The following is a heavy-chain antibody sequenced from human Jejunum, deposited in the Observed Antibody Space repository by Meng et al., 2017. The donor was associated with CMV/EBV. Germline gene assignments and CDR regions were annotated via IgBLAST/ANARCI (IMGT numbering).Heavy chain of an antibody. D-gene: IGHD3-3*01. CDR3: VRGGSSGTLKYFDY. CDR2: SSASTTVM. Sequence: GFTVSAYERNWVRQMPGKGLEWMSYSSASTTVMYDADAVKGRFTSSRDNVKNSLYLLMESLRADDTAIYYCVRGGSSGTLKYFDYWGQGALVTVSS. CDR1: GFTVSAYE. J-gene: IGHJ4*02. V-gene: IGHV3-48*03.